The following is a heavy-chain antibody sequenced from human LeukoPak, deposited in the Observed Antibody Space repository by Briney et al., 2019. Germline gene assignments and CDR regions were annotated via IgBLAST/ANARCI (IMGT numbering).Heavy chain of an antibody. CDR2: IYYSGST. Sequence: SETLSLTCTVSGGSISSYYWSWIRQPPGKGLEWIGYIYYSGSTNYNPSLKSRVTISVDTSKNQFTLKLSSVTAADTAVYYCARELQWELEHQVTTYLDYWGQGTLVAVSS. D-gene: IGHD1-26*01. CDR3: ARELQWELEHQVTTYLDY. CDR1: GGSISSYY. J-gene: IGHJ4*02. V-gene: IGHV4-59*01.